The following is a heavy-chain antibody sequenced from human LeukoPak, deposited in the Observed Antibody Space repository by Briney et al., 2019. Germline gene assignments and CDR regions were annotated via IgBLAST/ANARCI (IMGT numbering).Heavy chain of an antibody. D-gene: IGHD6-19*01. J-gene: IGHJ4*02. V-gene: IGHV3-53*01. Sequence: PGGSLRLSCAASGFTVSSNYMSWVRQAPGKGLEWVSVIYSGGSTYYADSVKGRFTISRDNSKNTLYLQMNSLRAEDTAVYYCARDLIGAVAGTEGKSKNPPGDYWGQGTLVTVSS. CDR3: ARDLIGAVAGTEGKSKNPPGDY. CDR1: GFTVSSNY. CDR2: IYSGGST.